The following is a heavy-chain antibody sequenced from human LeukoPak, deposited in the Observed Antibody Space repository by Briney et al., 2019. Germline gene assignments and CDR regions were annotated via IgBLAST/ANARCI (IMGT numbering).Heavy chain of an antibody. D-gene: IGHD4-23*01. CDR1: GFTFSSYW. J-gene: IGHJ3*02. V-gene: IGHV3-74*01. Sequence: GSLSLSCAASGFTFSSYWMHWVRQAPGKGLVWVSRINSDGSSTRYADSVKGRFTISRDNAKNTLYLQMNSLRAEDTAVYYCARTHYGDNNHAFDIWGQGTMVTVSS. CDR2: INSDGSST. CDR3: ARTHYGDNNHAFDI.